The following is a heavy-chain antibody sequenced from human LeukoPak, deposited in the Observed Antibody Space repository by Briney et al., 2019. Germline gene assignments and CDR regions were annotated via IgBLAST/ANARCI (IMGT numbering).Heavy chain of an antibody. Sequence: GGSLRLSCTASGFTFSSYGMHWVRQAPGKGLEWVAVISYDGRNKYYADSVKGRFTISRDNSKNTLYLQMNSLRAEDTAEYYCAKDFTYYYYPDYWGQGTLVTVSS. J-gene: IGHJ4*02. CDR1: GFTFSSYG. V-gene: IGHV3-30*18. D-gene: IGHD2-21*01. CDR3: AKDFTYYYYPDY. CDR2: ISYDGRNK.